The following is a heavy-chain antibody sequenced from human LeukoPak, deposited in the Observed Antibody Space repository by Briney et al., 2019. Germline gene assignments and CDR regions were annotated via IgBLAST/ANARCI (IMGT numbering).Heavy chain of an antibody. CDR3: AREDPYDAFDI. CDR1: GGSISSYY. J-gene: IGHJ3*02. Sequence: PSETLSLTCTVSGGSISSYYWSWIRQPPGKGLEWIGYIYYSGSTNYSPSLKSRVTISVDTSKNQFSLKLSSVTAADTAVYYCAREDPYDAFDIWGQGTMVTVSS. V-gene: IGHV4-59*01. CDR2: IYYSGST.